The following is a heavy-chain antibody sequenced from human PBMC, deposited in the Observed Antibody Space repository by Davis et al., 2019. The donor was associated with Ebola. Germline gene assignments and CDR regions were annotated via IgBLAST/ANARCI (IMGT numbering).Heavy chain of an antibody. V-gene: IGHV3-23*01. J-gene: IGHJ5*02. Sequence: GESLKISCATSGFNFNNSAMYWVRQAPEKGLEWVSVISNNGVNIYYADSVKGRFTVSRDNSKNTLYLQMSSLRGDDTAVYYCAKEPNSDYPYNWLDPWGQGTLVSVSS. CDR1: GFNFNNSA. D-gene: IGHD6-25*01. CDR3: AKEPNSDYPYNWLDP. CDR2: ISNNGVNI.